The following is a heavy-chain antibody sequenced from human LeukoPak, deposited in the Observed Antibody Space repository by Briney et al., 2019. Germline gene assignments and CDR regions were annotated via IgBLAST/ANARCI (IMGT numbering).Heavy chain of an antibody. D-gene: IGHD2-21*02. Sequence: ASVKVSCKASGYTFTSYAMHWVRQAPGQRLEWMGWINAGNGNTKYSQKFQGRVTITRDTSASTAYMELSSLRSEDTAVYYCARGLWVVTATAIDYWGQGTLVTVSS. CDR3: ARGLWVVTATAIDY. CDR2: INAGNGNT. J-gene: IGHJ4*02. CDR1: GYTFTSYA. V-gene: IGHV1-3*01.